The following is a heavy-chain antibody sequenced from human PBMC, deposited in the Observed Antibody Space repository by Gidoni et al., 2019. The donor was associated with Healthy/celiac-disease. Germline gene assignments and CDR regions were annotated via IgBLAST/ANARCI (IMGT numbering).Heavy chain of an antibody. CDR3: ARDRLSSWYFDL. CDR2: IWYDGSNK. Sequence: QVQLVESGGGVVQPGRSLRLSCAASGFTFSSYGMHWVRQAPGKGLEWVAVIWYDGSNKYYADSVKGRFTISRDNSKNTLYLQMNSLRAEDTAVYYCARDRLSSWYFDLWGRGTLVTVSS. V-gene: IGHV3-33*01. CDR1: GFTFSSYG. J-gene: IGHJ2*01. D-gene: IGHD3-16*02.